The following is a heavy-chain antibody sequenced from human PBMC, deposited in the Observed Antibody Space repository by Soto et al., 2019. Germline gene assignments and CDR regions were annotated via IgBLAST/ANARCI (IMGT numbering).Heavy chain of an antibody. J-gene: IGHJ4*02. CDR1: GATFSSYA. D-gene: IGHD3-22*01. Sequence: SVKVSCKASGATFSSYAISWVRQLPGQGLEWMGGIIPIFGTANYARKFQGRVTITADKSTCTAYMERSSLRSEDRAVYYCECKDSSGYSDFDYWGQGTLVTVS. CDR3: ECKDSSGYSDFDY. V-gene: IGHV1-69*06. CDR2: IIPIFGTA.